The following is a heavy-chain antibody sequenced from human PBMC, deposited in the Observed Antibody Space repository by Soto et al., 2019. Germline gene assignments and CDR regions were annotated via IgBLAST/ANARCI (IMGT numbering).Heavy chain of an antibody. CDR3: AKVGGWGSPFGP. J-gene: IGHJ5*02. CDR2: ISGDGAKT. Sequence: GGSLRLSXEASGFTFSSDCMSWVRQTPGKGLEWVSTISGDGAKTSYADSVRGRFTISRDNSKNTLYLQMNSLRAEDAAVYYCAKVGGWGSPFGPWGQGTLVTVSS. CDR1: GFTFSSDC. V-gene: IGHV3-23*01. D-gene: IGHD3-10*01.